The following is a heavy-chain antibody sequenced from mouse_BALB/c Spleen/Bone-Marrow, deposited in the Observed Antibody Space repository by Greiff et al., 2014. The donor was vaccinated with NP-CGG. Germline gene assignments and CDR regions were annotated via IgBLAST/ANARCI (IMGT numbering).Heavy chain of an antibody. CDR1: GFAFSSYD. V-gene: IGHV5-12-1*01. J-gene: IGHJ2*01. D-gene: IGHD1-1*01. CDR3: AREVLRDYFDY. Sequence: VQLKESGGGLVKPGESLKLSCAASGFAFSSYDMSWVRQTPEKRLEWVAYISSGGGSTYYPDTVKGRFTISRDNAKNTLYLQMSRLKSEDTAMYYCAREVLRDYFDYWGQGTTLTVSS. CDR2: ISSGGGST.